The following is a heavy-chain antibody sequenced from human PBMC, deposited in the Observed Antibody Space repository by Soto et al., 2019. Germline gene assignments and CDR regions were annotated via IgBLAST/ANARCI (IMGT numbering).Heavy chain of an antibody. CDR3: ARAGGSYYSPYYYYGMDV. J-gene: IGHJ6*02. Sequence: QVQLQESGPGLVKPSETLSLTCTVSGGSISSYYWSWIRQPPGKGLEWIGYIYYSGSTNYNPSLKSRVTISVDTSKNPFSLKLSSVTAADTAVYYCARAGGSYYSPYYYYGMDVWGQGTTVTVSS. CDR1: GGSISSYY. CDR2: IYYSGST. V-gene: IGHV4-59*01. D-gene: IGHD1-26*01.